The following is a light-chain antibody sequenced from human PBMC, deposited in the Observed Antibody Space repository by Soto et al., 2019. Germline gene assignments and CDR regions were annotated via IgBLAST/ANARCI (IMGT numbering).Light chain of an antibody. CDR1: QNVNNN. CDR2: GVS. J-gene: IGKJ5*01. CDR3: QHYSKWPPT. Sequence: EIVMTQSPVTLSMSPGERAALSCRASQNVNNNLAWYQQKPGQAPRLLIYGVSARGTGVPARFSGSGSGTEFTFTISSLQSDDFALSYCQHYSKWPPTFGRGTRLEIK. V-gene: IGKV3-15*01.